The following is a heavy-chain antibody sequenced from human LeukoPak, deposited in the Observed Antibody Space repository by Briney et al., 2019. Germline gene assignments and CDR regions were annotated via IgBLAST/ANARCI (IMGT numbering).Heavy chain of an antibody. Sequence: SETLSLTCTVSGGSISSSSYYWGWIRQPPGKGLEWIGSIYYSGSTYYDPSLKSRVTISVDTSKNQFSLKLSSVTAADTAVYYCARGSDYDGVYYYYYMDVWGKGTTVTVSS. V-gene: IGHV4-39*07. J-gene: IGHJ6*03. CDR2: IYYSGST. CDR3: ARGSDYDGVYYYYYMDV. D-gene: IGHD4-23*01. CDR1: GGSISSSSYY.